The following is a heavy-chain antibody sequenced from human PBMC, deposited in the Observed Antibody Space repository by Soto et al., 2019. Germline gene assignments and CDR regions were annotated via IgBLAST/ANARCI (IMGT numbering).Heavy chain of an antibody. CDR1: GGSISSSNW. CDR3: ARANSSGYYSTYYYYYGMDV. V-gene: IGHV4-4*02. D-gene: IGHD3-22*01. J-gene: IGHJ6*02. CDR2: IYHSGST. Sequence: QVQLQESGPGLVKPSGTLSLTCAVSGGSISSSNWWSWVRQPPGKGLEWIGEIYHSGSTNYNPSLKSRVTISVEKSKNQFSLKLSSVTAADTAVYYCARANSSGYYSTYYYYYGMDVWGQGTTVTVSS.